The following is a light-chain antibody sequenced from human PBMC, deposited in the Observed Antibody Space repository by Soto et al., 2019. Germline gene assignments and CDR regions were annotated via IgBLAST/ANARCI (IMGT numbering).Light chain of an antibody. V-gene: IGKV3-11*01. CDR3: QQRSNWPPIT. J-gene: IGKJ5*01. Sequence: TQSPSTLSGSVGDRVTITCRASQTIRSSLAWYQQKPGQAPRLLIYDASNRATGIPARFSGSGSGTDFTLTISSLEPEDFAVYYCQQRSNWPPITFGQGTRLEIK. CDR1: QTIRSS. CDR2: DAS.